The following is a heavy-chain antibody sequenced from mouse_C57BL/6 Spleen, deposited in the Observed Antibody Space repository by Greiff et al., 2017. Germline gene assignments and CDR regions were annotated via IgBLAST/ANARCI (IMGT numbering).Heavy chain of an antibody. Sequence: QVQLKESGPELVKPGASVKISCKASGYAFSSSWMNWVKQRPGKGLEWIGRIYPGDGDTNYNGKFKGKATLTADKSSSTAYMQLSSLTSEDSAVYFCARRGSSYFDYWGQGTTLTVSS. CDR3: ARRGSSYFDY. CDR1: GYAFSSSW. V-gene: IGHV1-82*01. CDR2: IYPGDGDT. J-gene: IGHJ2*01.